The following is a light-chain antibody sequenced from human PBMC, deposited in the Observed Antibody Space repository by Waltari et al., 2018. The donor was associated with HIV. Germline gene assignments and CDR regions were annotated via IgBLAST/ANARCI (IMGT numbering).Light chain of an antibody. V-gene: IGLV1-47*01. J-gene: IGLJ2*01. CDR3: AAWDDSLSGRVV. CDR1: RSNIGSNY. CDR2: RNN. Sequence: QSVLTQPPSASGTPGQRVTIPCSGSRSNIGSNYVYWYQQLPGTAPKLLIYRNNQRPSGVPDRFSGSKSGTSASLAISGLRSEDEADYYCAAWDDSLSGRVVFGGGTKLTVL.